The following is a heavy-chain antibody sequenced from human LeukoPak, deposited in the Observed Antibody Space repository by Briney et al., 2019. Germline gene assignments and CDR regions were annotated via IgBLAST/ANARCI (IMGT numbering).Heavy chain of an antibody. CDR2: FDPEDGET. D-gene: IGHD3-22*01. CDR1: GYTLTELS. CDR3: ATVGYYDSSGYSHFDY. J-gene: IGHJ4*02. Sequence: ASVKVSCKVSGYTLTELSMHWVRQTPGKGLEWMGGFDPEDGETIYAQKIQGRVTMTEDTSTDTAYMELSSLRSEDTAVYYCATVGYYDSSGYSHFDYWGQGTLVTVSS. V-gene: IGHV1-24*01.